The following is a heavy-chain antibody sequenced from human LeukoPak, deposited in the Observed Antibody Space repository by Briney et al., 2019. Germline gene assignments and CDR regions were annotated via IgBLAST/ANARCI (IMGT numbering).Heavy chain of an antibody. V-gene: IGHV1-18*01. Sequence: ALVKVSCKASGYTFTSYGISWGRQAPGQGLEWMGWISAYNGNTNYAQKLQGRVTMTTDTSTSTAYMELRSLRSDDTAVYYCARDGVLWFGELYSPDYWGQGTLVTVSS. D-gene: IGHD3-10*01. CDR3: ARDGVLWFGELYSPDY. CDR2: ISAYNGNT. CDR1: GYTFTSYG. J-gene: IGHJ4*02.